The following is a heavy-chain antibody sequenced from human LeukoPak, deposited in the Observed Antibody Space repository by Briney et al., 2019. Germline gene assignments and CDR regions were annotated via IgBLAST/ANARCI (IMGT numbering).Heavy chain of an antibody. D-gene: IGHD3-22*01. J-gene: IGHJ4*02. Sequence: ASVKVSCKASGYTFTSYGISWVRQAPGQGLEWMGWISAYNGNTNYPQKRQGRVTMTTDTSTSTAYMELRSLRSDDTAVYYCARDFTAYDSSGYYYYWGQGTLVTVSS. CDR3: ARDFTAYDSSGYYYY. V-gene: IGHV1-18*01. CDR1: GYTFTSYG. CDR2: ISAYNGNT.